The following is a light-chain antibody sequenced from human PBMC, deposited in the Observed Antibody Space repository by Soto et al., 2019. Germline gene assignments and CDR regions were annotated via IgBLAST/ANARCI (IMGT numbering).Light chain of an antibody. CDR1: SSDVGGYDF. CDR3: NSYGGNPNVV. Sequence: QSALTQPPSASGSPGQSVTISCTGTSSDVGGYDFVSWYQQHPGKAPKILIYEVSKRASGVPDRFSGSKSGNTASLTVSGLQPDDEADYYCNSYGGNPNVVFGGGTKLTVL. CDR2: EVS. J-gene: IGLJ2*01. V-gene: IGLV2-8*01.